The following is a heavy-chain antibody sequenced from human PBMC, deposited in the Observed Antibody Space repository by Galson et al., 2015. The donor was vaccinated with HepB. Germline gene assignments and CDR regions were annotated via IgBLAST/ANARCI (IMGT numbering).Heavy chain of an antibody. CDR1: GYTFTGYH. V-gene: IGHV1-2*06. D-gene: IGHD4-23*01. J-gene: IGHJ4*02. Sequence: AVKVSCKASGYTFTGYHIHWVRQAPGQGLEWMGHVDPNNGVTNYAQKFHGRSTVTRDTSIHTGYMGLDSLISDDTAVYYCARDLDYGGVYGSTWYFDYWGQGTLVTVSS. CDR3: ARDLDYGGVYGSTWYFDY. CDR2: VDPNNGVT.